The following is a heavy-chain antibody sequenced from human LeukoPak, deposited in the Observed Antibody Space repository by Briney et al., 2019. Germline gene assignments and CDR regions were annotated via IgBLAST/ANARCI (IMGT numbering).Heavy chain of an antibody. V-gene: IGHV3-49*04. CDR1: GFTFGDYA. D-gene: IGHD2-2*01. Sequence: GRSLRLSCTASGFTFGDYAMSWVRQAPGKGMEWVGLIRSKPCGGTTEHDASVKGRFSISRDDSKSIGYLQMNSLNIEDTAVYYCTRGYCSSTSCYLFPSYYFDYWGQGTLVTVSS. CDR3: TRGYCSSTSCYLFPSYYFDY. CDR2: IRSKPCGGTT. J-gene: IGHJ4*02.